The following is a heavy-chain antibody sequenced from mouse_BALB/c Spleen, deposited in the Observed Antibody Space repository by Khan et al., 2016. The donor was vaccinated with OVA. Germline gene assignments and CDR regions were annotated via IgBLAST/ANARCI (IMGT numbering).Heavy chain of an antibody. CDR2: INPNNGDT. J-gene: IGHJ2*01. V-gene: IGHV1-18*01. CDR1: GYTFTDYN. Sequence: VQLQQSGPELVKPGASVKIPCKASGYTFTDYNMDWVKQSHGKSLEWIGDINPNNGDTFYNQKFKGKATLTVDKSSSTAFMELRSLTSEDTAVYYCARTGYGSLGYWGQGTTRTVSS. D-gene: IGHD1-1*01. CDR3: ARTGYGSLGY.